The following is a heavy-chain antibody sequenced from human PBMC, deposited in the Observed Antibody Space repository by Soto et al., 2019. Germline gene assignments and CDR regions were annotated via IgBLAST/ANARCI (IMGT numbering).Heavy chain of an antibody. D-gene: IGHD2-2*01. CDR2: ISGSGGST. V-gene: IGHV3-23*01. J-gene: IGHJ6*03. CDR1: GFTFSGYP. CDR3: AKGSAALYYYYYYMDV. Sequence: PGGSLRLSVAASGFTFSGYPMSWVRQAPGKGREWVSAISGSGGSTYYADSVKGRFTISRDNSKNTLYLQMNSLRAEDTAVYYCAKGSAALYYYYYYMDVWGKGTTVTVSS.